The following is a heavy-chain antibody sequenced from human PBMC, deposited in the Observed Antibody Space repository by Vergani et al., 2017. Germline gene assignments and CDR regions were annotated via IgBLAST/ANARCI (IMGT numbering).Heavy chain of an antibody. CDR2: IYYSGST. CDR1: GGSISSYY. CDR3: ARFRGGSSSSAWYFDL. Sequence: QVQLQESGPGLVKPSETLSLTCTVPGGSISSYYWSWIRQPPGKGLEWIGYIYYSGSTNYNPSLKSLVTISVDTSKNQFSLKLSSVTAADTAVYYCARFRGGSSSSAWYFDLWGRGTLVTVAS. J-gene: IGHJ2*01. D-gene: IGHD1-26*01. V-gene: IGHV4-59*01.